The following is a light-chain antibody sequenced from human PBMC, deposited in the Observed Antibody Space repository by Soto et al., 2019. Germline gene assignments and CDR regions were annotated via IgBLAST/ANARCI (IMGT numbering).Light chain of an antibody. CDR1: QDIRNF. J-gene: IGKJ3*01. CDR3: QNYSSVPV. Sequence: DIQMTQSPPSLSASVGDRVTITCRASQDIRNFVAWYQQKPGKAPKLLIYAASTLQSGVPSRFSGSGSGTDFTLTINRLQPEDVATYSCQNYSSVPVFGPGTKVEIK. V-gene: IGKV1-27*01. CDR2: AAS.